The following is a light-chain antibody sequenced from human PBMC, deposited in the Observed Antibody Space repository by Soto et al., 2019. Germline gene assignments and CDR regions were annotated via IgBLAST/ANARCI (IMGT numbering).Light chain of an antibody. J-gene: IGLJ2*01. CDR2: NTY. Sequence: QTVVTQEPSFSVSPGGTVTLTCGLSSGSVSTSYYPSWYQQTPGQAPRTLIYNTYTRSSGVPDRFSASILGDKAALTIPGAQADDESDYYCVLYMGSGISVFGGGTKLTVL. V-gene: IGLV8-61*01. CDR1: SGSVSTSYY. CDR3: VLYMGSGISV.